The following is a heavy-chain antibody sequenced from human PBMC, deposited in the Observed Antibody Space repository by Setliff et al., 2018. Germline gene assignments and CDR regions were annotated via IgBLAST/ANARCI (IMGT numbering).Heavy chain of an antibody. CDR2: IIPMFGT. J-gene: IGHJ5*02. Sequence: SVKVSCKASGGTFSSYVISWVREAPGQGLEWMGGIIPMFGTNYAQKFQGRVTITADESTSTVYMELHSLTSEDTAIYYCARAPWGDDYDSLYTWFDPWGQGSLVTVSS. V-gene: IGHV1-69*13. D-gene: IGHD3-22*01. CDR1: GGTFSSYV. CDR3: ARAPWGDDYDSLYTWFDP.